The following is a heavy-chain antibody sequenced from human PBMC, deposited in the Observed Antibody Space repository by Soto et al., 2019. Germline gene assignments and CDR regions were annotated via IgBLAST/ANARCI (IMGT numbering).Heavy chain of an antibody. CDR2: INHSGST. CDR1: GLYFSGYY. D-gene: IGHD4-17*01. J-gene: IGHJ5*02. Sequence: SETMSLTCAVYGLYFSGYYLSWLRQPPGKGLEWIGEINHSGSTNYNPSLKSRVTISVDTSKNQFSLKLSSVTAADTAVYYCARETTVTTRWFDPWGQGTLVTVSS. CDR3: ARETTVTTRWFDP. V-gene: IGHV4-34*01.